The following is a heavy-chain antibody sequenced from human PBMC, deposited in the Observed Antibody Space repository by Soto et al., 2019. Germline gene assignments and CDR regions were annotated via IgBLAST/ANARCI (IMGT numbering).Heavy chain of an antibody. V-gene: IGHV3-23*01. CDR3: AKDRVAAAGTASAFQH. D-gene: IGHD6-13*01. CDR2: ISSSGGTI. CDR1: GFTFSTYA. Sequence: GGSLRLSCAASGFTFSTYAMSWVRQDPGKGLEWISAISSSGGTIYYADSVKGRFTIARDNSKNTLYLQMNSLRVEDTAVYYCAKDRVAAAGTASAFQHWGQGTLVTVSS. J-gene: IGHJ1*01.